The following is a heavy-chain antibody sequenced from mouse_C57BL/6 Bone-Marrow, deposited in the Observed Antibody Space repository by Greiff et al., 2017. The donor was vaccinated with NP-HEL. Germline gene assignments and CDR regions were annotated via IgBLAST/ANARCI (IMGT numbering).Heavy chain of an antibody. J-gene: IGHJ1*03. CDR3: VRRYYYGSSYGYWYFDV. Sequence: EVKLEESGGGLVQPKGSLKLSCAASGFSFNTSAMNWVRQAPGKGLEWVARLRSKSNNYATYYADSVKDRFTISRDDSESMLYLQMNNLKTEDTAMYYCVRRYYYGSSYGYWYFDVWGTGTTVTVSS. CDR1: GFSFNTSA. V-gene: IGHV10-1*01. CDR2: LRSKSNNYAT. D-gene: IGHD1-1*01.